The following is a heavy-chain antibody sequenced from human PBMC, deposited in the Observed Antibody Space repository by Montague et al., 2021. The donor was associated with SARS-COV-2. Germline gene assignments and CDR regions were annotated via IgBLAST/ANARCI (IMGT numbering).Heavy chain of an antibody. CDR2: IDGEEDK. D-gene: IGHD6-13*01. CDR3: AREIAAAPDY. V-gene: IGHV2-70*10. CDR1: GFSLSTSGMF. Sequence: PALVKPTQTLTLTCTFSGFSLSTSGMFLSWIRQPPGKALGGIARIDGEEDKYYSPSLKTRLTISKDTSKTQVVLTMTNMDPVDTATYYCAREIAAAPDYWGQGTLVTVSS. J-gene: IGHJ4*02.